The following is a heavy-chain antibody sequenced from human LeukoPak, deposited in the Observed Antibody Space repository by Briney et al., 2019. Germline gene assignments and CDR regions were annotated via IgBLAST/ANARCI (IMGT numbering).Heavy chain of an antibody. CDR2: ISGSGGSI. CDR1: GFTFSSYA. V-gene: IGHV3-23*01. Sequence: GGSLRLSCAASGFTFSSYAMSWVRQAPGKGLEWVSAISGSGGSIYYADSVKGRFTISRDNSKNTLYLQMNSLRAEDTAVYYCAKDRSDYDILTGPFDYWGQGTLVTVSS. CDR3: AKDRSDYDILTGPFDY. J-gene: IGHJ4*02. D-gene: IGHD3-9*01.